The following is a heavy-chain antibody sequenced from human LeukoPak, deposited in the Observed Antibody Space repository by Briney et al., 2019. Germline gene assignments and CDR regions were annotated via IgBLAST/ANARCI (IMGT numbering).Heavy chain of an antibody. CDR1: GFTFSSYS. Sequence: KLGGSLRLSCAASGFTFSSYSMNWVRHAPGKGLECVSYISSSGNIIYHADSVKGRFTISRDNAKNSLYLQMNSLRAEDTAVYYCARMTYYDFWSGYYKDDFWGQGTLVTVST. J-gene: IGHJ4*02. CDR2: ISSSGNII. V-gene: IGHV3-48*01. D-gene: IGHD3-3*01. CDR3: ARMTYYDFWSGYYKDDF.